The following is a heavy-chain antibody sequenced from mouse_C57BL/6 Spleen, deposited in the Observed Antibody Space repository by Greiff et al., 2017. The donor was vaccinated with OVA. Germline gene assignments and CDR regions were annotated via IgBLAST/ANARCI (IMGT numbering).Heavy chain of an antibody. CDR2: IYPRSGNT. V-gene: IGHV1-81*01. Sequence: VKLVESGAELARPGASVKLSCRASGYTFTSYGISWVKQRTGQGLEWIGEIYPRSGNTYYNEKFKGKATLTADKSSSTAYMELRSLTSEDSAVYFCARPGDWDYFDYWGQGTTLTVSS. CDR1: GYTFTSYG. CDR3: ARPGDWDYFDY. J-gene: IGHJ2*01. D-gene: IGHD4-1*01.